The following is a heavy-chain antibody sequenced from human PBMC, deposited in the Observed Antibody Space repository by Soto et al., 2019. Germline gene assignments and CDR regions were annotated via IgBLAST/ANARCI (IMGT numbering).Heavy chain of an antibody. CDR1: GFTFSNAW. CDR3: TTEGDYYYYGMDV. CDR2: IKSKTDGGTT. J-gene: IGHJ6*02. Sequence: GGSLRLSCAASGFTFSNAWMSWVRQAPGKGLEWVGRIKSKTDGGTTDYAAPVKGRFTISRDDSKNTLYLQMNSLKTEDTAVYYRTTEGDYYYYGMDVWGQGTRVTVSS. V-gene: IGHV3-15*01.